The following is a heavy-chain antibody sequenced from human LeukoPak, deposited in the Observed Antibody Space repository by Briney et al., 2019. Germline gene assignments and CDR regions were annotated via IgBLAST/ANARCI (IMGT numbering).Heavy chain of an antibody. D-gene: IGHD3-10*01. J-gene: IGHJ6*02. Sequence: SETLSLTCTVSGGSISGYSWTWIRQPPGKGLEWIGYIHNSGSINYNPSLKSRVIISVDTSKSQFSLKLSSVTAADTAVYNCARGGLYCGEPRNYGMDVWGQGTTVTVSS. CDR3: ARGGLYCGEPRNYGMDV. CDR2: IHNSGSI. CDR1: GGSISGYS. V-gene: IGHV4-59*01.